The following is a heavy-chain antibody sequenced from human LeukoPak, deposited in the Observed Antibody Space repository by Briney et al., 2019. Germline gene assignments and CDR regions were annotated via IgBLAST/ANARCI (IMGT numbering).Heavy chain of an antibody. V-gene: IGHV4-39*01. J-gene: IGHJ4*02. D-gene: IGHD3-10*01. CDR2: IYYSGST. CDR1: GGSISSSSYY. Sequence: SETLSLTCTVSGGSISSSSYYWGWIRQPPGKGLEWIGSIYYSGSTYYNPSLKSRVTISVDTSKNQFSLKLSSVTAADTAVYYCARDYGSGSHLDYWGQGTLVTVSS. CDR3: ARDYGSGSHLDY.